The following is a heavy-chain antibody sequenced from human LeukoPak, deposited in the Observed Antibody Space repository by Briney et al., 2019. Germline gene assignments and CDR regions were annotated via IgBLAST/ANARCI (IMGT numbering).Heavy chain of an antibody. D-gene: IGHD6-19*01. CDR2: LYSGGST. Sequence: PGGSLRLSCAASGFTVSSNYMSWVRQAPGKGLEWVSVLYSGGSTYYADSVKVRFTISRDNSKNTLFLQMNSLRAEDTAVYYCARDHRGLSSGWNPRDGQYYGMDVWGQGTTVTVSS. CDR1: GFTVSSNY. CDR3: ARDHRGLSSGWNPRDGQYYGMDV. V-gene: IGHV3-66*01. J-gene: IGHJ6*02.